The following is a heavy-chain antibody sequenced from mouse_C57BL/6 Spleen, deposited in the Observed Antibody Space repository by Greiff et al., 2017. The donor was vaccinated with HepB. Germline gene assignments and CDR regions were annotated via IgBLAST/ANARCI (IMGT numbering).Heavy chain of an antibody. J-gene: IGHJ4*01. CDR3: ARNVGDYDGNAMDY. CDR2: IWTGGGT. V-gene: IGHV2-9-1*01. CDR1: GFSLTSYA. D-gene: IGHD2-4*01. Sequence: QVQLKESGPGLVAPSQRLSITCTVSGFSLTSYAISWVRQPPGKGLEWLGVIWTGGGTNYNSALKSRLSISKDNSKSQVFLKMNSLQTDDTARYYCARNVGDYDGNAMDYWGQGTSVTVSS.